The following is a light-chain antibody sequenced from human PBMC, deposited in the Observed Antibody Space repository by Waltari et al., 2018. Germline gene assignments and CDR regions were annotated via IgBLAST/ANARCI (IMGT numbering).Light chain of an antibody. V-gene: IGLV2-14*01. CDR2: EVR. CDR1: SSDIGGSKF. Sequence: QSALTQPASVSGSPGQSITISCSGASSDIGGSKFVSWYQHHPDKAPKRIIDEVRKRPSGVSYRFSGTKSDNTASLTISGLQAEDEVDYYCASYTSVSTLVVFGGGTKLTVL. CDR3: ASYTSVSTLVV. J-gene: IGLJ2*01.